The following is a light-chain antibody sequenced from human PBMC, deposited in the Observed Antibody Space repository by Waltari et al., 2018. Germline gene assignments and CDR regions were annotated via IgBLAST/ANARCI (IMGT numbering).Light chain of an antibody. V-gene: IGKV2-28*01. J-gene: IGKJ4*01. CDR2: LVS. CDR1: LLHSSGYNE. Sequence: LLHSSGYNELYWDLQKPGQSRVLLSSLVSNRASGVPDRCSGSGSGTEFTLKISRVEAEDVGVYYCMQALQSPLTFGVGTKVESK. CDR3: MQALQSPLT.